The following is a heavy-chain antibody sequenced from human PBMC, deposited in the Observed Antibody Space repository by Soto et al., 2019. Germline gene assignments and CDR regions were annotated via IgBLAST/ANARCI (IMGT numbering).Heavy chain of an antibody. V-gene: IGHV3-15*01. CDR3: TTYFDYYDSSGYYY. Sequence: PGGSLRLSGAASGFTFSNAWISWVRQAPWKGLEWVGRIKSKTDGGTTDYAAPVKGRFTISRDDSKNTLYLQMNSLKTEDTAVYYCTTYFDYYDSSGYYYFGQLTLVPFCS. CDR2: IKSKTDGGTT. D-gene: IGHD3-22*01. J-gene: IGHJ4*02. CDR1: GFTFSNAW.